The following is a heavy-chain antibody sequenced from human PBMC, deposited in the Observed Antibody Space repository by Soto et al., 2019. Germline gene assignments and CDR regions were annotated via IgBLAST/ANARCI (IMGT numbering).Heavy chain of an antibody. CDR2: INHSGST. J-gene: IGHJ3*02. CDR1: GGSFSDFY. D-gene: IGHD2-2*01. Sequence: QVQLQQWGAGLLKPSETLSLTCAVYGGSFSDFYWNCIRQPPGKGLEGIGEINHSGSTSYNPSLKSRVTISVDTSKNQISLKLSSVTAADTAVYYCARGPRVVWVVPTAQRDVFDIWGQGTMVTVSS. CDR3: ARGPRVVWVVPTAQRDVFDI. V-gene: IGHV4-34*01.